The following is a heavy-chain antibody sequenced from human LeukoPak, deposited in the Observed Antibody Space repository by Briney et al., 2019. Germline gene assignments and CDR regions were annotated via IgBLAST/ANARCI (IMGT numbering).Heavy chain of an antibody. CDR2: ISRNGGEI. D-gene: IGHD4/OR15-4a*01. CDR1: GFTFTTYA. V-gene: IGHV3-23*01. Sequence: GGSLRLSCAASGFTFTTYAISWVRQAPGKGLEWVSSISRNGGEIYYADSVKGRFTISRDNSKNTVYLQMSALRAEDTALYYCAKDLRPTTISYFHNWGQGTLVTVTS. CDR3: AKDLRPTTISYFHN. J-gene: IGHJ4*02.